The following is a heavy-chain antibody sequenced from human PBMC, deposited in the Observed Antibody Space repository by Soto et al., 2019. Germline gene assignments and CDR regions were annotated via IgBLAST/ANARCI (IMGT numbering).Heavy chain of an antibody. D-gene: IGHD2-15*01. CDR2: INHSGST. V-gene: IGHV4-34*01. CDR3: ASGECGGSCYSQSNYYYYRMDV. CDR1: GGSLSGYY. Sequence: SETLSLTCAVYGGSLSGYYWSWILQPPGKWPEWIGEINHSGSTNYNPSLKSRFTISVDTSKKQFSLKLSFVTAADTAVYYCASGECGGSCYSQSNYYYYRMDVWGQGTTVTVSS. J-gene: IGHJ6*02.